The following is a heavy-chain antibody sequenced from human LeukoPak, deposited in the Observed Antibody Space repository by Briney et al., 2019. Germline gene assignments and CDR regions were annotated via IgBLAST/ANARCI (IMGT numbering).Heavy chain of an antibody. CDR3: AFLWFGESNWFDP. CDR1: GNSISSYY. J-gene: IGHJ5*02. Sequence: SETLSLTCTVSGNSISSYYWSWIRQSPGKGLEWIGYIYNSGSTNYSPSLKSRVTMSIDTCKSHFSLRLTSVTAADTAVYYCAFLWFGESNWFDPWGQGTLVTVSS. D-gene: IGHD3-10*01. CDR2: IYNSGST. V-gene: IGHV4-4*08.